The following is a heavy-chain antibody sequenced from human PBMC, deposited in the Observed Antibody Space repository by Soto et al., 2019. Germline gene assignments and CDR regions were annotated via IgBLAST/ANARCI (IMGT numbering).Heavy chain of an antibody. CDR3: ARGRGGHLGELSFGFHRRAAYFDY. CDR2: INHSGST. D-gene: IGHD3-16*02. V-gene: IGHV4-34*01. CDR1: GGSFSGYY. J-gene: IGHJ4*02. Sequence: SETLSLTCAVYGGSFSGYYWSWIRQPPGKGLEWIGEINHSGSTNYNPSLKSRVTISVDTSKNQFSLKLSSVTAADTAVYYCARGRGGHLGELSFGFHRRAAYFDYWGQGTLVTVSS.